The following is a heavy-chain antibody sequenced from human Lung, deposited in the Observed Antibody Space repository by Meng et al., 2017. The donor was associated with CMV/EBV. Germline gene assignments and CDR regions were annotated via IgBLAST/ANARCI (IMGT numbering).Heavy chain of an antibody. V-gene: IGHV4-61*01. Sequence: SXTLSLXCPVSGGSVRSSFYYWSWIRQSPGKGLEWIGYIYYSGSTDYNTSLKSRVTMSIDTSKNQISLKLSSVTAADTAVYYCARSPTGDYAMDVWGQGTXVTVSS. D-gene: IGHD4-17*01. CDR1: GGSVRSSFYY. J-gene: IGHJ6*02. CDR2: IYYSGST. CDR3: ARSPTGDYAMDV.